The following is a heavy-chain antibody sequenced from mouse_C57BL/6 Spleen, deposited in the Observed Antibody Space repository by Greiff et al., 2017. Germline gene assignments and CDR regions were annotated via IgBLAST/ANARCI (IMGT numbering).Heavy chain of an antibody. V-gene: IGHV6-6*01. CDR1: GFTFSDAW. D-gene: IGHD2-10*01. Sequence: EVKLEESGGGLVQPGGSMKLSCAASGFTFSDAWMDWVRQSPEKGLEWVAEIRNKANNHATYYAESVKGRFTISRDDSKSSVYLQMNSLRAEDTGIYYCTPYYGNYRAWFAYWSQGTLVTVSA. J-gene: IGHJ3*01. CDR3: TPYYGNYRAWFAY. CDR2: IRNKANNHAT.